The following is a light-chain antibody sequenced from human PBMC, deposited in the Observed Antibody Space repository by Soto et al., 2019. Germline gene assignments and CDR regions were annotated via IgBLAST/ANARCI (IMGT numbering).Light chain of an antibody. V-gene: IGKV3-20*01. J-gene: IGKJ1*01. CDR3: QQYHTSPLT. CDR2: GAS. CDR1: QSVSSSY. Sequence: EIVLTQSPGTLSLSPGERATFSCRASQSVSSSYIAWYQQTRGQAPRRLIYGASIRATGIPDRFSGSGSGTDFTLTISRLEPEDFALYYCQQYHTSPLTFGQGTKVDIK.